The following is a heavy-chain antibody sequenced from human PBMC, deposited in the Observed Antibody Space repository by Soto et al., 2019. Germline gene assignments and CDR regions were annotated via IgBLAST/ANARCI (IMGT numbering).Heavy chain of an antibody. J-gene: IGHJ6*02. CDR1: EFTFSNYG. CDR2: LSYDGRNR. Sequence: GGSLRLSCAASEFTFSNYGMHWVRQAPGKGLEWVAVLSYDGRNRFYADSVKGRFTISRDNTNNTLYLRMNSLMVEDTAVYYCAKDQTAGFGANYYYYGMDVWGQGTTVTVSS. D-gene: IGHD3-10*01. CDR3: AKDQTAGFGANYYYYGMDV. V-gene: IGHV3-30*18.